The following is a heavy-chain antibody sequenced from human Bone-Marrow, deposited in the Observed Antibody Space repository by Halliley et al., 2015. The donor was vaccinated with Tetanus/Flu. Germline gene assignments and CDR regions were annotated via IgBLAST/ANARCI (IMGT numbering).Heavy chain of an antibody. CDR2: LYYSGTT. Sequence: TLSLTCTVSDGFVSSSGNYWAWIRQPPGKGLEWIGSLYYSGTTFYNPSLKSRVTISVDTSKNHLSLNLNSVTAADTAVYYCARHYRHWLFDYWGQGTLVTVSS. J-gene: IGHJ4*02. CDR1: DGFVSSSGNY. V-gene: IGHV4-39*01. CDR3: ARHYRHWLFDY. D-gene: IGHD3-16*02.